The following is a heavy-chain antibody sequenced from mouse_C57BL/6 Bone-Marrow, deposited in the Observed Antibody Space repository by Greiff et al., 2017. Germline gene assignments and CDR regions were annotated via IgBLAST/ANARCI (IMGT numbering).Heavy chain of an antibody. CDR1: GFNIKDDY. CDR2: LDPENGDT. V-gene: IGHV14-4*01. Sequence: EVQLQQSGAELVRPGASVKLSCTASGFNIKDDYMHWVKQRPEQGLEWIGWLDPENGDTEYASKFQGKATITADTSSNTAYLQLSSLTSEDTAVYYCTAYDYDLDYWGQGTTLTVSS. CDR3: TAYDYDLDY. D-gene: IGHD2-4*01. J-gene: IGHJ2*01.